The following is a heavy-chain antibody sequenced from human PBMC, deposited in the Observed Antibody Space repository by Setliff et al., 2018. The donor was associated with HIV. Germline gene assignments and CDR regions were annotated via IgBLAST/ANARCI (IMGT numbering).Heavy chain of an antibody. CDR3: AREIWGQVAHVPYGMDV. D-gene: IGHD5-12*01. CDR1: GGSISSYY. Sequence: NPSETLSLTCTVSGGSISSYYWSWIRQPAGKGLEWIGRFYTCGSTNYNPSLKSRVTMSVDTSKNQFSLKVRYVTAADTAIYYCAREIWGQVAHVPYGMDVWGQGTTVTVSS. CDR2: FYTCGST. V-gene: IGHV4-4*07. J-gene: IGHJ6*02.